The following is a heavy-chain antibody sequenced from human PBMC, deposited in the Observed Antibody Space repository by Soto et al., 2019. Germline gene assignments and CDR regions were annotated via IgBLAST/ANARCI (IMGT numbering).Heavy chain of an antibody. V-gene: IGHV3-23*01. CDR3: AKGARDVDS. J-gene: IGHJ4*02. Sequence: EVQLLESGGGLVQPGGSLRLSCAASGFTFSGQTMSWVRQAPGKGLAWVSVISSSGSTSYTDSVEGRFTISKDSSKNTLYLQLNSLRVEDTAVYYCAKGARDVDSWGQGALVTVSS. CDR2: ISSSGST. CDR1: GFTFSGQT. D-gene: IGHD5-12*01.